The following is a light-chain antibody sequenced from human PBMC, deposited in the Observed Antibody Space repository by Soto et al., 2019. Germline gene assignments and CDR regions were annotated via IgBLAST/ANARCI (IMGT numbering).Light chain of an antibody. Sequence: QSVLTQPASVSGSPGQSITISCTGTSSDVGRYNYVSWYQHHPGKAPKLMIYEVSDRPSGVSNRFSGSKSGNTATLTISGLQPEDEADYYCTSYTTTSAVVFGGGTKLTVL. CDR1: SSDVGRYNY. CDR3: TSYTTTSAVV. CDR2: EVS. J-gene: IGLJ2*01. V-gene: IGLV2-14*01.